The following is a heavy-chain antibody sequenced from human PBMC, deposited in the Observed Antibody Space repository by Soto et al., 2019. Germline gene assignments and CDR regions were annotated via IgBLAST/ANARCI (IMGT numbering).Heavy chain of an antibody. Sequence: ASVKVSFKTSGYTFTSFGISWVRQAPGQGLEWMGWITTDKGKTNYAQKFQGRVTMTTDTSTSTAYMELRSLRSDDTAVYYCATRSPAFDYWGQGTLVTVSS. CDR2: ITTDKGKT. V-gene: IGHV1-18*01. CDR3: ATRSPAFDY. CDR1: GYTFTSFG. J-gene: IGHJ4*02.